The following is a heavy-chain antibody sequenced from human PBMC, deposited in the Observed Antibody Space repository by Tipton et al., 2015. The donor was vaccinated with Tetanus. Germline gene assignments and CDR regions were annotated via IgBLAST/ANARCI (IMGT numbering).Heavy chain of an antibody. J-gene: IGHJ3*02. CDR1: DGSSRNYY. Sequence: TLSLTCSVSDGSSRNYYWSWIRQPPGKGLEWIGNIYSSGSANYNPPLRSRVTISVAASKDRFFLKMISVTPADTAVYYCAGSQSWFAFDIWGQGTIVTVSS. D-gene: IGHD3-10*01. CDR2: IYSSGSA. CDR3: AGSQSWFAFDI. V-gene: IGHV4-59*07.